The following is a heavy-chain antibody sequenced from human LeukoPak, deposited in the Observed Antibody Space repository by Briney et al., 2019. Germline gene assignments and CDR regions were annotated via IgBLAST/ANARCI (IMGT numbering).Heavy chain of an antibody. Sequence: GGSLRLSCAASGFTFSSYAMSWVRQAPGKGLEWVSSISGSATEPHYADSVGGRFTISRDNSRNTLYLHMNSLRAEDTAVYYCAKAQHGYTNSPFDYWGQGTVVTVSS. V-gene: IGHV3-23*01. J-gene: IGHJ4*02. CDR1: GFTFSSYA. CDR3: AKAQHGYTNSPFDY. CDR2: ISGSATEP. D-gene: IGHD6-6*01.